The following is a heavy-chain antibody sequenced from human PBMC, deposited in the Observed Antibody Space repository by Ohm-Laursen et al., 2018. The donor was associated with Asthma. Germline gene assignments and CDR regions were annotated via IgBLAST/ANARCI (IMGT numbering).Heavy chain of an antibody. CDR1: GFSFSSYA. V-gene: IGHV3-30*18. J-gene: IGHJ6*02. CDR2: ISYDGSSE. D-gene: IGHD2-2*01. Sequence: SLRLSCSASGFSFSSYAMHWVRQAPGKGLECVALISYDGSSESYADSVKGRFTISRDNSKNTLHLDMNSLRAEDMAVYHCAKGIVPVYYYGLDVWGQGATVTVSS. CDR3: AKGIVPVYYYGLDV.